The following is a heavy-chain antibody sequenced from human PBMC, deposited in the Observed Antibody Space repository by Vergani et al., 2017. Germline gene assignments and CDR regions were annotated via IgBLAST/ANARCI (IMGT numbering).Heavy chain of an antibody. J-gene: IGHJ4*02. D-gene: IGHD6-19*01. CDR3: ARDDGDIAVAANLDY. CDR1: GFTFSSYA. V-gene: IGHV3-30-3*01. Sequence: QVQLVESGGGVVQPGRSLRLSCAASGFTFSSYAMHWVRQAPGKGLEWVAVITSDGSKKYYADSVKGRFTISRDNSKNTLYLQMNSLRAEDTAVYYCARDDGDIAVAANLDYWGQGTLVTVSS. CDR2: ITSDGSKK.